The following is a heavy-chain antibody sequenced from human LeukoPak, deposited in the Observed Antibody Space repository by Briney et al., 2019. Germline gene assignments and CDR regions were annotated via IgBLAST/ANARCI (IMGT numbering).Heavy chain of an antibody. D-gene: IGHD3-3*01. CDR3: ARGVYDFWTD. CDR1: GGSISSYY. CDR2: IYYSGST. J-gene: IGHJ4*02. Sequence: SETLSLTCTVSGGSISSYYWSWIRQPPGKGLDYIGYIYYSGSTNYNPSLKSRVTISVDTSKNQFSLKLSSVTAADTAVYYCARGVYDFWTDWGQGTLVTVSS. V-gene: IGHV4-59*12.